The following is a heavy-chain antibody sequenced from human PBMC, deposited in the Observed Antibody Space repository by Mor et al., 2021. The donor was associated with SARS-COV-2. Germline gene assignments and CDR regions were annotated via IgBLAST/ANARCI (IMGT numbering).Heavy chain of an antibody. V-gene: IGHV1-69*02. CDR2: IA. Sequence: IANYAQKFQVRVTITADKSTSTAYMELSSLRSEDTAVYYCARGSAPYCISTCCYFGYWGQGTLVTVSS. D-gene: IGHD2-2*01. J-gene: IGHJ4*02. CDR3: ARGSAPYCISTCCYFGY.